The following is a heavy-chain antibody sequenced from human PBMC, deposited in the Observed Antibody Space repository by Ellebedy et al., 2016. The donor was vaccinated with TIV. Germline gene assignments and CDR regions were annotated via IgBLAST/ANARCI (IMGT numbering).Heavy chain of an antibody. CDR3: ARESDYYFDS. V-gene: IGHV4-34*01. D-gene: IGHD2-21*02. J-gene: IGHJ4*02. CDR2: INHSGSA. Sequence: SETLSLXXAVYGGSFSGYSWTWIRQPPGKGLEWIGEINHSGSAKYNPSLKSRVTISVDTSKNQFSLKLKSVTAADTAVYYCARESDYYFDSWGQGTPGTGSS. CDR1: GGSFSGYS.